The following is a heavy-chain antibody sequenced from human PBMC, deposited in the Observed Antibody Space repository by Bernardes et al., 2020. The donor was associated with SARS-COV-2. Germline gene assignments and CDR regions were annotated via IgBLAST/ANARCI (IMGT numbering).Heavy chain of an antibody. CDR3: ARGVKKRGHSYGFLRFDS. Sequence: SETLSLTCTVSGDSIKSYHWSWIRLPPGKGLEWIAYMHYSVSTSYNPSLRSRVTISLDTSKNQFSLNLNSVTAADTAVYYCARGVKKRGHSYGFLRFDSWGQGTLVTVSS. D-gene: IGHD5-18*01. J-gene: IGHJ4*02. CDR1: GDSIKSYH. V-gene: IGHV4-59*01. CDR2: MHYSVST.